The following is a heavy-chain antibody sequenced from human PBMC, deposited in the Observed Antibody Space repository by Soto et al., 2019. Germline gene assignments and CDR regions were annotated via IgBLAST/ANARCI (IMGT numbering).Heavy chain of an antibody. CDR2: IYYSGST. CDR1: GGSISSGGYY. CDR3: AGHSSSSRVSGY. Sequence: QVQLQESGPGLVKPSQTLSLTCTVSGGSISSGGYYWSWIRQHPGKGLEWIGYIYYSGSTYYNPSLKSRVTISVDSSKYQFSQKLSSVCAAETAVYYCAGHSSSSRVSGYWGQGTLVTVAS. J-gene: IGHJ4*02. V-gene: IGHV4-31*03. D-gene: IGHD6-6*01.